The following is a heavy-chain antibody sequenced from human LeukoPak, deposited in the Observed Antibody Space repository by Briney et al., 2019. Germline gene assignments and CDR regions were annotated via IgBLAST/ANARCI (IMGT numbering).Heavy chain of an antibody. CDR1: GGSISGYY. Sequence: SETLSLTCSVSGGSISGYYWSWIRQPPGKELEWIGYVYYSENTKYNPSLESRVTISLDTSKNQSSLKLNSVTTADTAVYYCARVGDYYDSSGYYYLSWFDPWGQGTLVTVSS. CDR3: ARVGDYYDSSGYYYLSWFDP. D-gene: IGHD3-22*01. J-gene: IGHJ5*02. V-gene: IGHV4-59*08. CDR2: VYYSENT.